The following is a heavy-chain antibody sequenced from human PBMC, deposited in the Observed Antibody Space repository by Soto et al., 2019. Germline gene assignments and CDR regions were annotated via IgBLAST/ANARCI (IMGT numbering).Heavy chain of an antibody. CDR2: TYYRSKWYN. D-gene: IGHD3-22*01. V-gene: IGHV6-1*01. Sequence: SQTLSLTCALSGDSVSSNSAAWNWIRQSPSRGLEWLGRTYYRSKWYNDYAVSVKSRITINPDTSKNQFSLQLNSVTPEDTAVYYCARDTDYYYDSSGYFDYWGQGTLVTVSS. CDR1: GDSVSSNSAA. J-gene: IGHJ4*02. CDR3: ARDTDYYYDSSGYFDY.